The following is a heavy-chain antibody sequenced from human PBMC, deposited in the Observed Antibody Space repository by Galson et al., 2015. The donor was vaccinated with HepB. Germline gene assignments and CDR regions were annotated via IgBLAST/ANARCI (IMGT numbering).Heavy chain of an antibody. CDR1: GHTFTSYG. V-gene: IGHV1-18*01. CDR2: ISSYNGDK. Sequence: SVKVSCKASGHTFTSYGFNWVRQAPGQGLEWMGWISSYNGDKNYVEKFQGRVTMTTDTSTSTGYMELRSLRSDDTAVYYCAGDPHLTGYFRSWGQGTLVTASS. D-gene: IGHD3-9*01. J-gene: IGHJ5*02. CDR3: AGDPHLTGYFRS.